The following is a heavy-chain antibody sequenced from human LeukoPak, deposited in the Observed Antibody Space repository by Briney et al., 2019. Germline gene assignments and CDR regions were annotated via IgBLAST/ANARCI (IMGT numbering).Heavy chain of an antibody. CDR1: GFTFSSYW. J-gene: IGHJ4*02. Sequence: SGGSLRLSCAASGFTFSSYWMSWVRQAPGKGLEWVANIKQDGSEKYYVDSVKGRFTISRDNAKNSLYLQMNSLRAEDTAVYYCARVRYSGYVHYFDYWGQGTLVTVSS. CDR3: ARVRYSGYVHYFDY. D-gene: IGHD5-12*01. V-gene: IGHV3-7*01. CDR2: IKQDGSEK.